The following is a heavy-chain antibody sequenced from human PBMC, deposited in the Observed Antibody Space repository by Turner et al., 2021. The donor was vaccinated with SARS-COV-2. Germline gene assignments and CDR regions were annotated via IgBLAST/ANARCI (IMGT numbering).Heavy chain of an antibody. V-gene: IGHV3-30*18. J-gene: IGHJ6*02. D-gene: IGHD6-6*01. CDR2: ISYDGSNK. CDR3: ANSLQQLVSRGYYYYYGMDV. CDR1: GFTFSSYG. Sequence: VQLVESGGGVVQPGRSLRLSCAASGFTFSSYGMHWVRQAPGKGLEWVAVISYDGSNKYYADSVKGRFTISRDNSKNTLYLQMNSLRAEDTAVYYCANSLQQLVSRGYYYYYGMDVWGQGTTVTVSS.